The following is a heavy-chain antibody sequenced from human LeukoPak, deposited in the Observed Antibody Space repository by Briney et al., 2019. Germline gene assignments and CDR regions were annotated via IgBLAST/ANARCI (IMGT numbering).Heavy chain of an antibody. CDR2: IYYSGST. CDR1: GGSISSYY. J-gene: IGHJ3*02. D-gene: IGHD1-1*01. Sequence: SETLSLTCTVSGGSISSYYWSWIRQPPGKGLEWIGYIYYSGSTNYNPSLKSRVTISVDTSKKQFSLKLSSVTAADTAVYYCATSTTGTTYAFDIWGQGTKVTVSS. CDR3: ATSTTGTTYAFDI. V-gene: IGHV4-59*01.